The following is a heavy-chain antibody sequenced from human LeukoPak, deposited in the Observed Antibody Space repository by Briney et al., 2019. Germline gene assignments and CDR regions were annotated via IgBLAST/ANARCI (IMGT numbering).Heavy chain of an antibody. J-gene: IGHJ4*02. Sequence: GGSLRLSCAASGFTFSSYWMSWVRQAPGKGLEWVANIKQDGSEKYYVDSVKGRFTISRDNAKNSLYLQRNSLRAEDTAVYYCAKYSSSYYFDYWGQGTLVTVSS. CDR2: IKQDGSEK. CDR1: GFTFSSYW. V-gene: IGHV3-7*05. CDR3: AKYSSSYYFDY. D-gene: IGHD6-6*01.